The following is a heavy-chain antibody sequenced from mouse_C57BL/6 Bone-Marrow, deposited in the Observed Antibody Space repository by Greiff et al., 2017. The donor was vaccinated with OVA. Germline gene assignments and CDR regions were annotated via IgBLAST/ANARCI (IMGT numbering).Heavy chain of an antibody. D-gene: IGHD1-1*01. CDR1: GYTFTSYG. CDR3: ARWDYGSSFYWYFDV. Sequence: VQRVESGAELARPGASVKLSCKASGYTFTSYGISWVKQRTGQGLEWIGEIYPRSGNTYYNEKFKGKATLTADKSSSTAYMELRSLTSEDSAVDFCARWDYGSSFYWYFDVWGTGTTVTVSA. V-gene: IGHV1-81*01. J-gene: IGHJ1*03. CDR2: IYPRSGNT.